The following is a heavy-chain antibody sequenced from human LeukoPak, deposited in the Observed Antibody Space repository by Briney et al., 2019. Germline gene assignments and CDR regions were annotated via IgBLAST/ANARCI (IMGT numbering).Heavy chain of an antibody. CDR2: IYHSGST. Sequence: SETLSLTCAVSGGSISSGGYSWSWIRQPPGKGLEWIGYIYHSGSTYYNPSLKSRVTISVDRSKNQFSLKLSSVTAADTAVYYCARVRVVISAFDIWGQGTVVTVSS. D-gene: IGHD3-3*01. CDR3: ARVRVVISAFDI. V-gene: IGHV4-30-2*01. CDR1: GGSISSGGYS. J-gene: IGHJ3*02.